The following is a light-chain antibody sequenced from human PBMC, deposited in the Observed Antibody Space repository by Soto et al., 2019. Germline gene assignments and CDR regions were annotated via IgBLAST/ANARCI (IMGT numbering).Light chain of an antibody. CDR1: QTICTY. CDR2: DAS. CDR3: QQTYNPPLK. Sequence: IEVTQSPSSLAASLGDRVTITFRASQTICTYVNWYRQKSGAAPELLIYDASTLQSGVPSRFRCGAYGTDFTLTIRSLQRDHCQTYYRQQTYNPPLKFGQQPKVDIK. J-gene: IGKJ1*01. V-gene: IGKV1-39*01.